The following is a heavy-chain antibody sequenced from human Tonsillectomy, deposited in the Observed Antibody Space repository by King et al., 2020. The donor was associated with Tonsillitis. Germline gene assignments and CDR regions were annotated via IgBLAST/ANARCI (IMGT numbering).Heavy chain of an antibody. V-gene: IGHV3-30*04. D-gene: IGHD3-3*01. Sequence: VQLVESGGGVVQPGRSLRLSCAASGFTFSNYAMHWVRQAPGKGLEWVAVISYDGNNMYYADSVKGRFTISRDNSKYTLYLQMSSLRAEDTAVYYCARDCIYGGYYGLDGWGQGTLVTVSS. CDR3: ARDCIYGGYYGLDG. CDR1: GFTFSNYA. CDR2: ISYDGNNM. J-gene: IGHJ4*02.